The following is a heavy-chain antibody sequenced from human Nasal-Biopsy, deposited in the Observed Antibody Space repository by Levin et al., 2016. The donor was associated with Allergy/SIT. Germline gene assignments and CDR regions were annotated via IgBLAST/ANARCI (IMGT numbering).Heavy chain of an antibody. D-gene: IGHD2-15*01. Sequence: SETLSLTCTVSGDSVSGGSYYWSWIRQPPGKGLEWIGYIYDSASTYYSPSLKSRVTMSVDTSKNQVSLKVNSVTAADTAVYYCARVRLDLVVTNYYFDQWGQGSLVTVSS. V-gene: IGHV4-61*01. CDR3: ARVRLDLVVTNYYFDQ. CDR1: GDSVSGGSYY. CDR2: IYDSAST. J-gene: IGHJ4*02.